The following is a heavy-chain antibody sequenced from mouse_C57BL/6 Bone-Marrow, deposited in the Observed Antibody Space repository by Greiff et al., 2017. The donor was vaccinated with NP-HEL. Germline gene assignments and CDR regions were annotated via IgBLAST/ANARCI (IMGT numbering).Heavy chain of an antibody. D-gene: IGHD1-1*01. CDR1: GYTFTSYW. CDR3: ARWGVVATRYY. CDR2: IYPGSGST. V-gene: IGHV1-55*01. Sequence: VKLMESGAELVKPGASVKMSCKASGYTFTSYWITWVKQRPGQGLEWIGDIYPGSGSTNYNEKFKSKATLTVDTSSSTAYMQLSSLTSEDSAVYYCARWGVVATRYYWGQGTTLTVSS. J-gene: IGHJ2*01.